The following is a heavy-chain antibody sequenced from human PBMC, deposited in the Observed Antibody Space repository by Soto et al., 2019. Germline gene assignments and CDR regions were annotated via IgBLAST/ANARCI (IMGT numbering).Heavy chain of an antibody. CDR2: IDHNGST. CDR1: GGSIRTGNTY. D-gene: IGHD6-19*01. V-gene: IGHV4-31*01. J-gene: IGHJ4*02. CDR3: ARLVDGRLDY. Sequence: QVQLQESGPGLVKPSQTLPLTCTVSGGSIRTGNTYWSWLRQHPGKGLEWIAYIDHNGSTHFNPCLKSLFMIAIDTSNMQPSLKLTSVTAADTAMYCCARLVDGRLDYWGQGTLVTASS.